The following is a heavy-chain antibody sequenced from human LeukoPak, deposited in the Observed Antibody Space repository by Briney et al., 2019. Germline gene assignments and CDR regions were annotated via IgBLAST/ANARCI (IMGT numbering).Heavy chain of an antibody. CDR1: GGSISSGGYY. V-gene: IGHV4-31*03. J-gene: IGHJ6*02. Sequence: PSQTLSLTCTVSGGSISSGGYYWSWIRQHPGKGLEWIGYIYYSGGTYYNPSLKSRVTISVDTSKNQFSLKLSSVTAADTAVYYCARARAGLRYGMDVWGQGTTVTVSS. CDR3: ARARAGLRYGMDV. D-gene: IGHD2-21*01. CDR2: IYYSGGT.